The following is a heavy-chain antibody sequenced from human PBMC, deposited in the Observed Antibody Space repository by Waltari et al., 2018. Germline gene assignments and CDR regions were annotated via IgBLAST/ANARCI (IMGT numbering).Heavy chain of an antibody. Sequence: EVQLLESGGGLVQPGGSLRLPCEASGCTFSSYAMPWVRQVTGKWRGCVLASGGRGATPAYAETVKGRFTISRDNSNNTLCLQMNSLRLEDTAIYYCAKNPFYYDASGYGLTDWGQGILVTVSS. D-gene: IGHD3-22*01. J-gene: IGHJ4*02. CDR2: SGGRGATP. CDR3: AKNPFYYDASGYGLTD. CDR1: GCTFSSYA. V-gene: IGHV3-23*01.